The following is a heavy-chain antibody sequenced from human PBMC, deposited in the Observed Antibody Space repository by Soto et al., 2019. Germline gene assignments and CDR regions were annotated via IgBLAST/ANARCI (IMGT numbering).Heavy chain of an antibody. D-gene: IGHD5-12*01. Sequence: ASVKVSCKASGYTFTSYYMHWVRQAPGQGLEWMGIINPSGGSTSFAQKFQGRVTMTRDTSTSTVYMELSSLRSEDTAVYYCARVLEYSGSDDAFDIWGQGTXVTVSS. J-gene: IGHJ3*02. CDR3: ARVLEYSGSDDAFDI. CDR2: INPSGGST. V-gene: IGHV1-46*03. CDR1: GYTFTSYY.